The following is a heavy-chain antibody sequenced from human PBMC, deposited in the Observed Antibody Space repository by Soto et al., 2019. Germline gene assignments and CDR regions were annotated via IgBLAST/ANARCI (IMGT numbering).Heavy chain of an antibody. D-gene: IGHD5-12*01. CDR3: SRHLSGYSGYDDDY. Sequence: SETLSLTCTVSGGSISSSSYSWAWIRQPPGKGLEWIGSIYYSGSTYYNPSLKSRVTISVDTSKNQFSLKLSSVTAADTAVYFCSRHLSGYSGYDDDYWGQGTLVTVSS. J-gene: IGHJ4*02. CDR1: GGSISSSSYS. V-gene: IGHV4-39*01. CDR2: IYYSGST.